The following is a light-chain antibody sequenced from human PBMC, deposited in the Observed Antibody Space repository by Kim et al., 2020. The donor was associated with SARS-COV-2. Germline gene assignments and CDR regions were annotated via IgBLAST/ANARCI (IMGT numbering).Light chain of an antibody. Sequence: DIVMTQSPDSLAVSLGERATINCKSSQSVLYSSNNKNYLAWYQQKPGQPPQLLIYWASTRESGVPGRFSGSGSGTDFTLTISSLQAEDVAVYYCQQYYTTPYTFGQGTKLEIK. CDR3: QQYYTTPYT. CDR1: QSVLYSSNNKNY. V-gene: IGKV4-1*01. CDR2: WAS. J-gene: IGKJ2*01.